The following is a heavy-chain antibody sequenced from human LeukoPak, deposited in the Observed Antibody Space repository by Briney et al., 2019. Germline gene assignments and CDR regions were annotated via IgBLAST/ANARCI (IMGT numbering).Heavy chain of an antibody. CDR1: GGSISSGGYY. CDR3: AASGYDWGASFDY. Sequence: ASETLSLTCTVSGGSISSGGYYWSWIRQHPGKGQEWIGYIYYSGSTYYNPSLKSRVTISVDTSKNQFSLKLSSVTAADTAVYYCAASGYDWGASFDYWGQGTLVTVSS. V-gene: IGHV4-31*03. CDR2: IYYSGST. D-gene: IGHD5-12*01. J-gene: IGHJ4*02.